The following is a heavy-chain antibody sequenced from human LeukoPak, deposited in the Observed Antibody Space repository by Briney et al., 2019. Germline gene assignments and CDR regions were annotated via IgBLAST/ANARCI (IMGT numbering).Heavy chain of an antibody. D-gene: IGHD2-21*01. V-gene: IGHV3-23*01. CDR2: IGRSGST. Sequence: GGSLRLSCAASGFSFSTYDMQWVRQAPGKGLEWVSGIGRSGSTYYTDSVKGRFTISRDNSKNTLYLQTNSLRAEGTAVYYCAKGESFAFANWGQGTMVTVSS. J-gene: IGHJ3*02. CDR3: AKGESFAFAN. CDR1: GFSFSTYD.